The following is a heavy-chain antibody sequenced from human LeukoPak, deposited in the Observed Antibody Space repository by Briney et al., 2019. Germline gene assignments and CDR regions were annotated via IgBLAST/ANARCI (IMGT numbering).Heavy chain of an antibody. Sequence: GGPLRLSCAASGFTFSSYEMNWVRQAPGRGLEWVSYISSSGSTIYYADSVKGRFTISRDNAKNSLYLQMNSLRAEDTAVYYCARVLATAFDYWGQGTLVTVSS. J-gene: IGHJ4*02. CDR2: ISSSGSTI. D-gene: IGHD5-12*01. V-gene: IGHV3-48*03. CDR1: GFTFSSYE. CDR3: ARVLATAFDY.